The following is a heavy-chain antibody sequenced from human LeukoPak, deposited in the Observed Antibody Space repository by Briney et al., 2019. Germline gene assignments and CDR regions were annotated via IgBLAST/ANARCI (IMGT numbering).Heavy chain of an antibody. CDR3: ARENYADLFGY. D-gene: IGHD3-16*01. V-gene: IGHV3-48*01. CDR1: GFTFKNYN. J-gene: IGHJ4*02. Sequence: PGGSLRLSCAASGFTFKNYNMHWVRQAPGKGLECISYISSSSSSIYSADSVQGRFTVSRDNAKNSLFLQMNSLRAEDTAVYYCARENYADLFGYWGQGTLVTVSS. CDR2: ISSSSSSI.